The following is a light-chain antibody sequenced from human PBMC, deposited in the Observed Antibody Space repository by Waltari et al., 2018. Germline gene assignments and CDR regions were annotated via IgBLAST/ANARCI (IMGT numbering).Light chain of an antibody. J-gene: IGKJ4*01. CDR3: QQYTSFSLT. CDR2: KAS. Sequence: DIQMTQSPSSLSASIGDRVTFTCRASQSISSWLAWYQKKPGKAPKLLISKASTLASGVPSRFRGSGSGTEFTLTIRSLQPDDFATYYCQQYTSFSLTFGGGTTVEIK. CDR1: QSISSW. V-gene: IGKV1-5*03.